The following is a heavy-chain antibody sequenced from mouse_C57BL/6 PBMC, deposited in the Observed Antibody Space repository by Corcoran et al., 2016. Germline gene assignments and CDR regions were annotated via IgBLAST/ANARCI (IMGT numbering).Heavy chain of an antibody. V-gene: IGHV1-26*01. CDR1: GYTFTDYY. CDR2: INPNNGGT. D-gene: IGHD1-2*01. CDR3: AREDTTAYFDY. Sequence: EVQLQQSGPELVKPGASVKISCKASGYTFTDYYMNWVKQSHGKSLEWIGDINPNNGGTSYNQKFKGKATLTVDKSSSTAYMELRSLTSEDSAVYYCAREDTTAYFDYWGQGTTLTVSS. J-gene: IGHJ2*01.